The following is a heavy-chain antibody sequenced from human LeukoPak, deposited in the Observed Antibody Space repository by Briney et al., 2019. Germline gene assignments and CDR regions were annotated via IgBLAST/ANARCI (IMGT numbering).Heavy chain of an antibody. Sequence: SETLSLTCTVSGGSVTDYYWSWIRQSPGKGLEWIGYIYYTGTSYNPSLKSRVTISADTSKNQFSLKLISVTAADTAVYYCAREVESQGRSLDIWGQGTMVTVSS. V-gene: IGHV4-59*02. CDR3: AREVESQGRSLDI. CDR2: IYYTGT. D-gene: IGHD3-3*01. CDR1: GGSVTDYY. J-gene: IGHJ3*02.